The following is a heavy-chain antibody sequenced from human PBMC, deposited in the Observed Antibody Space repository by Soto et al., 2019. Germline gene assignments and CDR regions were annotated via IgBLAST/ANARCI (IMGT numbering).Heavy chain of an antibody. CDR3: ARADDSSGYYYY. CDR2: IYYSGST. CDR1: GGSISSGDYY. D-gene: IGHD3-22*01. Sequence: LSLTCTVSGGSISSGDYYWSWIRQPPGKGLEWIGYIYYSGSTYYNPSLKSRVTISVDTSKNQFSLKLSSVTAADTAVYYCARADDSSGYYYYWGQGTLVTVSS. V-gene: IGHV4-30-4*01. J-gene: IGHJ4*02.